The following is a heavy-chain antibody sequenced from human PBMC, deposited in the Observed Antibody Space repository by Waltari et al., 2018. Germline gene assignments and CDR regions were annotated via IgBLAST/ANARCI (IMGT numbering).Heavy chain of an antibody. CDR1: GDVFSNYA. D-gene: IGHD4-17*01. J-gene: IGHJ4*02. Sequence: VQLVQSGAGVKKPGSSVKISCKTSGDVFSNYAISWVRQAPGKGLEWMGGIIPMFHNPNYGQRFQDSVTITADESTTTAYLELTNLTPEDTATYYCARGSKFGDYGDLDYWGQGTLVTVSA. CDR3: ARGSKFGDYGDLDY. CDR2: IIPMFHNP. V-gene: IGHV1-69*01.